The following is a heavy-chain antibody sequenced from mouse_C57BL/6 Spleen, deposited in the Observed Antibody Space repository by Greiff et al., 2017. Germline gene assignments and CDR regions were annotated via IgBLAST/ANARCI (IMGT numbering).Heavy chain of an antibody. Sequence: EVQGVESGGGLVKPGGSLKLSCAASGFTFSSYAMSWVRQTPVKRLEWVATISDCGSYTYYPDNLTGRFTISRDHAKNNLYLHMSHLKSEDTAMYYSARDLLNAMDYWGQGTSVTVSS. CDR2: ISDCGSYT. CDR3: ARDLLNAMDY. CDR1: GFTFSSYA. V-gene: IGHV5-4*01. J-gene: IGHJ4*01.